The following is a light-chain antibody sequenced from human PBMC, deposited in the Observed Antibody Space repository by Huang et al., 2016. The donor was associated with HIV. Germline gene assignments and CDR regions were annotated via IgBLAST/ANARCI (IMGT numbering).Light chain of an antibody. J-gene: IGKJ1*01. V-gene: IGKV3-11*01. CDR1: QSICSY. Sequence: EIVLTQSPATLSLSPGEGATLSCRASQSICSYLAWYQQRPGQAPSLLIYDASIRATGFPARSIGRGSGTDFTLTISSREPEDFAVYYCQQRNNWPPWTFGQGTKVELK. CDR2: DAS. CDR3: QQRNNWPPWT.